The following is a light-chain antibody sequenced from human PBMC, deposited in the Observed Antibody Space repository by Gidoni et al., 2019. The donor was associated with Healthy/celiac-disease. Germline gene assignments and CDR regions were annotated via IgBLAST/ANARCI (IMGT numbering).Light chain of an antibody. V-gene: IGLV1-44*01. CDR3: AAWDDSLNGPVV. Sequence: QSVLTQPPPASATPGHTVTISCSGSSTNLGSNTVNWYQQLPGTAPKLLIYSNNQRPSGVPDRFSGSKSGTSASLAISGLQSEDEADYYCAAWDDSLNGPVVFGGGTKLTVL. CDR2: SNN. CDR1: STNLGSNT. J-gene: IGLJ2*01.